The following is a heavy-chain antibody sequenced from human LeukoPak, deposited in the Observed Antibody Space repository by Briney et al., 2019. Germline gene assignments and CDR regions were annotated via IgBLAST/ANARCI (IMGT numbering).Heavy chain of an antibody. CDR1: GGSISSSSYF. Sequence: PSETLSLTCSVSGGSISSSSYFWGWIRQPPGKGLEWIASVHYSGSTYYNPSLKSRLTISVDTSKNQFSLKMSSVTAADTAVYFCARQLYVSGSYYAPMDVWGKGTTVTISS. CDR3: ARQLYVSGSYYAPMDV. V-gene: IGHV4-39*01. J-gene: IGHJ6*03. CDR2: VHYSGST. D-gene: IGHD3-10*01.